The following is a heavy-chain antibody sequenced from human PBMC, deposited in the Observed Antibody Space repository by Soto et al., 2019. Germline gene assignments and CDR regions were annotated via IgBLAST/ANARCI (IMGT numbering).Heavy chain of an antibody. D-gene: IGHD4-17*01. CDR3: AKDSGDYVGAFDI. V-gene: IGHV3-30*18. Sequence: QVQLVESGGGVVQPGRSLRLSCAASGFTFSSYGMHWVRQVPGKGLEWVAVISYDGSNKYYADSVKGRFTISRDNSKNTLYLQMNSLRDEDTAVYYCAKDSGDYVGAFDIWGQGTMVTVSS. CDR2: ISYDGSNK. J-gene: IGHJ3*02. CDR1: GFTFSSYG.